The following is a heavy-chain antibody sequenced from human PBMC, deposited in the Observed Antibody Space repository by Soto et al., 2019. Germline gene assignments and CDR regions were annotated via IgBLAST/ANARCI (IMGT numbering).Heavy chain of an antibody. CDR1: GFTFGSHW. CDR2: INGDGSGT. Sequence: GGSLRLSCAASGFTFGSHWMHWVRQAPGEGLVWVSRINGDGSGTSYAGSVEGRFTISRDNAKNTLYLQMNSLRVEDAGVYYCTRGWVERFSRQPQTDYWGKVPLVTVSS. CDR3: TRGWVERFSRQPQTDY. V-gene: IGHV3-74*01. D-gene: IGHD3-3*01. J-gene: IGHJ4*02.